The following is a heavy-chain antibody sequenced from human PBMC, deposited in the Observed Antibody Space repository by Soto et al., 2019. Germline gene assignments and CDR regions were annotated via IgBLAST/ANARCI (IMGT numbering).Heavy chain of an antibody. CDR3: ARGYRDDSSGYQYYFDY. Sequence: GGSLRLSCAASVFTVGSNYMVWVRQAPGKGLEWVSVIYSGGSTYYADSVKGRFTISRDNSKNTLYLQMNSLRAEDTAVYYCARGYRDDSSGYQYYFDYWGQGTLVTVSS. CDR2: IYSGGST. CDR1: VFTVGSNY. J-gene: IGHJ4*02. D-gene: IGHD3-22*01. V-gene: IGHV3-53*01.